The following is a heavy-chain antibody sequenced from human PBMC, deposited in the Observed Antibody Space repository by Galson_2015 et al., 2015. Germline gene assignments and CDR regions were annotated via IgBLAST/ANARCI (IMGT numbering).Heavy chain of an antibody. J-gene: IGHJ4*02. CDR1: GFTFNSYA. Sequence: SLRLSCAASGFTFNSYAMSWVRQAPGKGLEWVSAISGSGGSTYYADSVKGRFTISRDNSKNTLYLQMNSLRAEDTAVYYCANFYDSSGYYGRGTQYYFDYWGQGTLVTVSS. CDR2: ISGSGGST. V-gene: IGHV3-23*01. D-gene: IGHD3-22*01. CDR3: ANFYDSSGYYGRGTQYYFDY.